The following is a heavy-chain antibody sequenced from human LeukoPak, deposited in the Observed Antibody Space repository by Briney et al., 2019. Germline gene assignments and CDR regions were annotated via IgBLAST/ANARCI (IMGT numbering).Heavy chain of an antibody. CDR2: MYYSFIT. V-gene: IGHV4-59*08. J-gene: IGHJ3*02. CDR3: ARHVLYFDPDAFDI. CDR1: VGAISSYD. D-gene: IGHD3-9*01. Sequence: SGTLSLTCTVSVGAISSYDLSWIGQPPGKGVEGMGDMYYSFITNYNPSRNSRVTISVDTSKNQFSLKLSSVTAADTAVYYCARHVLYFDPDAFDIWGQGTMVTVSS.